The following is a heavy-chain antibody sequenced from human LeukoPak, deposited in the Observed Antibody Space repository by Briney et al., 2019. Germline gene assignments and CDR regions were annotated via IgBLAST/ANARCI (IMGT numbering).Heavy chain of an antibody. Sequence: SETLSLTCTVSGGSISSRSYYWGWIRQPPGKGLEWIGSLYYSGSTYYNPSLKSRVIISVDTSKNQFSLKLSSLTAADTAVYYCARVRRFYYDSSTKGAFDIWGQGTMVTVSS. D-gene: IGHD3-22*01. CDR2: LYYSGST. V-gene: IGHV4-39*07. J-gene: IGHJ3*02. CDR3: ARVRRFYYDSSTKGAFDI. CDR1: GGSISSRSYY.